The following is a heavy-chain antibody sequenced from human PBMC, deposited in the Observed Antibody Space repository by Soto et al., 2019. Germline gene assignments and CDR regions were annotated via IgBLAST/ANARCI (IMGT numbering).Heavy chain of an antibody. Sequence: VKVSCKASGYTFTSYAMHWVRQAPGQRLEWMGWINAGNGNTKYSQKFQGRVTITRDTSASTAYMELSSLRSEDTAVYYCARAGYSSSWYYYYMDVWGKGTTVTVSS. CDR3: ARAGYSSSWYYYYMDV. CDR2: INAGNGNT. D-gene: IGHD6-13*01. V-gene: IGHV1-3*01. CDR1: GYTFTSYA. J-gene: IGHJ6*03.